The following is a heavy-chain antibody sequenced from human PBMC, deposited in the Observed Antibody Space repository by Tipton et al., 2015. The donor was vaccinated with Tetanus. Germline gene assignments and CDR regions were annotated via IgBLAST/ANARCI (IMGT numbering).Heavy chain of an antibody. D-gene: IGHD1-14*01. CDR2: IYYTGST. J-gene: IGHJ4*02. V-gene: IGHV4-59*01. CDR1: GGPMNSYY. CDR3: ARGTGDY. Sequence: TLSLTCTVSGGPMNSYYWSWIRQPPGKGLEWIGYIYYTGSTNYNPSLKSGVTISLDTSKNQFSLKLTSVSAADTAVYYCARGTGDYWGQGTLVTVSS.